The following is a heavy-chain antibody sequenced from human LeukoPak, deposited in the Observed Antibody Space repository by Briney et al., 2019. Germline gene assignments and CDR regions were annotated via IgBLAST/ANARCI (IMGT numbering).Heavy chain of an antibody. D-gene: IGHD3-16*01. J-gene: IGHJ4*02. CDR3: ARDVNYAFDY. CDR1: GYSFTRNG. CDR2: ISANSVNK. V-gene: IGHV1-18*01. Sequence: GASVKVSCKPSGYSFTRNGISGVPQAPGQGLKCMAGISANSVNKNYAQNLQDRVTLTTDTSTSTAYMELRSLRSDDTAVYYCARDVNYAFDYWGQGTLVTVSS.